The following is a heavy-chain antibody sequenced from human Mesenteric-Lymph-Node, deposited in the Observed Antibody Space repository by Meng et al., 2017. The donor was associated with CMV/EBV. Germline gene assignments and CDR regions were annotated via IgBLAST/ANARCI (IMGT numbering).Heavy chain of an antibody. J-gene: IGHJ6*02. V-gene: IGHV4-38-2*02. Sequence: SETLSLTCDVSGDSISSHYQWGWIRQPPGKGLEWIGSIYHLGGTLYNPSLESRVTMSVDTSKNQFSLKLSSVTAADTAVYYCARDQKDYWNNYYHGLDVWGQGTTVTVSS. CDR2: IYHLGGT. D-gene: IGHD1/OR15-1a*01. CDR1: GDSISSHYQ. CDR3: ARDQKDYWNNYYHGLDV.